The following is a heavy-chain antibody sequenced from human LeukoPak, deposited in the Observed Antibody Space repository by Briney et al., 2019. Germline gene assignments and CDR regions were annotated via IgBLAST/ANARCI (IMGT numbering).Heavy chain of an antibody. D-gene: IGHD2-15*01. J-gene: IGHJ4*02. V-gene: IGHV1-8*01. CDR2: MNPNSGNT. CDR3: ARGVGVMVAATWGYIDY. Sequence: ASVKVSCKASGYTFTSYDINWVRQATGQGLEWMGWMNPNSGNTGYAQKFQGRVTMTRNTSISTAYMELSSLRSEDTAVYYCARGVGVMVAATWGYIDYWGQGALVTVSS. CDR1: GYTFTSYD.